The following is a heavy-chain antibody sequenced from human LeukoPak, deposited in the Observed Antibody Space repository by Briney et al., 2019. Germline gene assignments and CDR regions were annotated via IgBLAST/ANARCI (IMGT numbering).Heavy chain of an antibody. CDR2: ISDSGTT. J-gene: IGHJ4*02. Sequence: SETLSLTCSVSGGSGSTYYWSWIRQAPGKGLEWVGYISDSGTTSYNPSLKSRVTISMDRSKNQFSLALGSVTAADTAVYYRARSRELFYFDYWGQGTLVTVSS. V-gene: IGHV4-59*02. D-gene: IGHD1-7*01. CDR3: ARSRELFYFDY. CDR1: GGSGSTYY.